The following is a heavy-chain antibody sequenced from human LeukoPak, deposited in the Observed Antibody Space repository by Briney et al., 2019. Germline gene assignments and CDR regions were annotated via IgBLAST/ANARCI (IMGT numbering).Heavy chain of an antibody. D-gene: IGHD5-18*01. CDR1: GFTFSSYW. CDR3: ARDRVQIWSYVGTFDS. CDR2: IKQDGSEK. Sequence: GGSLRLSCAASGFTFSSYWMSWVRQAPGKGLEWVANIKQDGSEKYYVDSVKGRFTISRDNAKNSLYLQMNSLRAEDTAVYYCARDRVQIWSYVGTFDSWGQGTLVTVSS. J-gene: IGHJ4*02. V-gene: IGHV3-7*01.